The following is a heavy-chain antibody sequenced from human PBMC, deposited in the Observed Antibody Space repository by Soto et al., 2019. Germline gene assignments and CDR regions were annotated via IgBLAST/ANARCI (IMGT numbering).Heavy chain of an antibody. Sequence: QITLKESGPTLVKPTQTLTLTCTFSGFSLNTRGVGVGWIRQPPGKALEWLTLIHWDDAKEYSPSLKSRLTITKDTSKNQVVLIMTNMDPVDTATYYCVHKGEGDRILDFWGQGALVTVSS. D-gene: IGHD3-16*01. J-gene: IGHJ4*02. V-gene: IGHV2-5*02. CDR2: IHWDDAK. CDR1: GFSLNTRGVG. CDR3: VHKGEGDRILDF.